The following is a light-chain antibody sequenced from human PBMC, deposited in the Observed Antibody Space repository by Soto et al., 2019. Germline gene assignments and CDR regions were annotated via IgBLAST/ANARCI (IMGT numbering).Light chain of an antibody. CDR1: QDIGKD. Sequence: IQMTQSPLSLSSSVGDRVTIACRASQDIGKDLGWYQQKPGEPPELLISVASSLESGVPSRFSGSGFGSYFNLTISNLQPEDFATYYCLQDYNYPRTFVQGTKVEL. CDR3: LQDYNYPRT. J-gene: IGKJ1*01. CDR2: VAS. V-gene: IGKV1-6*01.